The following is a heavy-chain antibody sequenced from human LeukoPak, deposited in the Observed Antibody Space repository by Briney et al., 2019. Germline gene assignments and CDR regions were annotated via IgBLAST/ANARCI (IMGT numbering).Heavy chain of an antibody. Sequence: PSETLSLTCTVSSGSISSSSYYWGWIRQPPGKGLEWIGSIYYSGSTYYNPSLKSRVTISVDTSKNQFSLKLSSVTAADTAVYYCARGNWGSATDYWGQGTLVTVSS. CDR1: SGSISSSSYY. CDR3: ARGNWGSATDY. D-gene: IGHD7-27*01. J-gene: IGHJ4*02. V-gene: IGHV4-39*07. CDR2: IYYSGST.